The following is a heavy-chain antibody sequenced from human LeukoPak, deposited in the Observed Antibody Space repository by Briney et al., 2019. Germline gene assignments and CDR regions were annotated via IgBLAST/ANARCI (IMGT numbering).Heavy chain of an antibody. J-gene: IGHJ6*02. CDR3: AKGRGWFYGMDV. CDR2: LSGSGGST. Sequence: GGSLRLSCAASGFTFNSYAMNWVRQAPGKGLEWVSGLSGSGGSTYYADSVQGRFTISRDNSTNTLYLQMNSLRAEDTAVYYCAKGRGWFYGMDVWGQGTTVTVSS. CDR1: GFTFNSYA. D-gene: IGHD2-15*01. V-gene: IGHV3-23*01.